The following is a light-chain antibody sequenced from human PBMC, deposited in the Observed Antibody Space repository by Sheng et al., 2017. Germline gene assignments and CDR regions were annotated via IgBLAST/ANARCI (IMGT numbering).Light chain of an antibody. CDR2: AAS. J-gene: IGKJ4*01. CDR1: QSINNF. Sequence: DIQMTQSPSSLSASVGDRVTITCRASQSINNFLNWYQQKPGRAPNLLIYAASSLQSGVPSRFSGSGSGTEFTLTISSLQSEDFAVYYCQQYDKWPVPFGGGTTVEIK. CDR3: QQYDKWPVP. V-gene: IGKV1-39*01.